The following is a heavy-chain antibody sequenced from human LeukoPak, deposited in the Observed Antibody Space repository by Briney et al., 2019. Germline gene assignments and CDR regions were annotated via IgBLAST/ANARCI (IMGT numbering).Heavy chain of an antibody. CDR3: ARVGDGYNPFDY. CDR1: GGSISSYY. D-gene: IGHD5-12*01. J-gene: IGHJ4*02. V-gene: IGHV4-59*01. Sequence: SETLSLTCTVSGGSISSYYWSSIRQPPGKGLEWIGYIYYSGSTNYNPSLKSRVTISVDTSKNQFSPKLSSVTAADTAVYYCARVGDGYNPFDYWGQGTLVTVSS. CDR2: IYYSGST.